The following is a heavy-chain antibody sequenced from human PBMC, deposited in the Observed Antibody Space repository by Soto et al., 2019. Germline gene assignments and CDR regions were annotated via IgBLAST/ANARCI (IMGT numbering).Heavy chain of an antibody. CDR2: ISGYGGST. CDR3: AKGPEAVLGTGWFDL. V-gene: IGHV3-23*01. Sequence: EVQLLESGGGLVQRGGSLRLSGAASGFTFSSYAMSWVRQAPGQGLEWVSVISGYGGSTDYADSVNGRFTISRDNSQNTLYLQMNRLIAEDTAVYYCAKGPEAVLGTGWFDLWGQGALGTVA. D-gene: IGHD6-19*01. CDR1: GFTFSSYA. J-gene: IGHJ5*02.